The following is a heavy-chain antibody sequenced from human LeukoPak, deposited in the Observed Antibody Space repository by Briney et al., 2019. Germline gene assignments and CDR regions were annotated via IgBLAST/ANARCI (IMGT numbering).Heavy chain of an antibody. CDR1: GFTFSSYS. J-gene: IGHJ3*02. CDR3: AREHGSNDAFDI. CDR2: ISSSSSSYI. V-gene: IGHV3-21*01. Sequence: GGSLRLSCAASGFTFSSYSMDWVRQAPGKGLEWVSSISSSSSSYIYYADSVKGRFTISRDNAKNSLYLQMNSLRAEDTAVYYCAREHGSNDAFDIWGQGTMVTVSS.